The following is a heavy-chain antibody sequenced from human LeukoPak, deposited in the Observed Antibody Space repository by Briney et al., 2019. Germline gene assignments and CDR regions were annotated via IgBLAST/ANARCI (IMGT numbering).Heavy chain of an antibody. Sequence: GGSLRLSCAASGFTFSSYAMHWVRQAPGKGLEWVSGISSSGSGGNTYYADSVKGRFTISRDSSKNTLSLQMNTLRAEDTAIYYCAEDRTVGASYWYFDLWGRGTLVTVSS. CDR1: GFTFSSYA. CDR2: ISSSGSGGNT. V-gene: IGHV3-23*01. CDR3: AEDRTVGASYWYFDL. D-gene: IGHD1-26*01. J-gene: IGHJ2*01.